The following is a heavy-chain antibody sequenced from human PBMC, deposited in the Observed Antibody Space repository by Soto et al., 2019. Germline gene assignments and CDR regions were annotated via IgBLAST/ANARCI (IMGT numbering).Heavy chain of an antibody. V-gene: IGHV1-18*01. CDR1: GYTFTSYG. D-gene: IGHD2-2*01. Sequence: GASVKVSCTASGYTFTSYGISWVRQAPGQGLEWMGWISAYNGNTNYAQKLQGRVTMTTDTSTSTAYMELRSLRSDDTAVYYCARGRYCSSTSCPPSYWGQGTLVTVSS. CDR3: ARGRYCSSTSCPPSY. J-gene: IGHJ4*02. CDR2: ISAYNGNT.